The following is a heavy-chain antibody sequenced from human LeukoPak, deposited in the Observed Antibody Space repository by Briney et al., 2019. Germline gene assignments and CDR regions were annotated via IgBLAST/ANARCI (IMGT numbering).Heavy chain of an antibody. V-gene: IGHV4-30-2*01. CDR3: ARRLAILGVVRGGYFDY. CDR1: GGSISSGGYS. Sequence: PSQTLSLTCAVSGGSISSGGYSWSWIRQPPGKGLEWIGYIYHSGSTYYNPSLKSRVTISVDRSKNQFSLKLSSVAAADTAVYYCARRLAILGVVRGGYFDYWGQGILVTVSS. J-gene: IGHJ4*02. D-gene: IGHD3-3*01. CDR2: IYHSGST.